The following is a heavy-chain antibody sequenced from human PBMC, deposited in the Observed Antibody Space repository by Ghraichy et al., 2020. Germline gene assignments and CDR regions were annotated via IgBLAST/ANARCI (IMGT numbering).Heavy chain of an antibody. V-gene: IGHV3-30*04. CDR1: GFTFSSYA. CDR3: ARDSGPPLYYDFWSGSGPYFDY. Sequence: GGSLRLSCAASGFTFSSYAMHWVRQAPGKGLEWVAVISYDGSNKYYADSVKGRFTISRDNSKNTLYLQMNSLRAEDTAVYYCARDSGPPLYYDFWSGSGPYFDYWGQGTLVTVSS. J-gene: IGHJ4*02. D-gene: IGHD3-3*01. CDR2: ISYDGSNK.